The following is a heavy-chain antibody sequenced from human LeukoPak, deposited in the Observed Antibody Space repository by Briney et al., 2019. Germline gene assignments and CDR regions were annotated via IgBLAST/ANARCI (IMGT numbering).Heavy chain of an antibody. CDR1: GGSITNNVYY. CDR2: IHYSGGT. J-gene: IGHJ5*02. Sequence: PSETLSLTCTVSGGSITNNVYYWSWIREHPGKGLEWIGYIHYSGGTYYNPSLESRVTISLDTSKNQFSLMLTSATAADTAVYYCARDPPSGSWGQGTLVTVSS. CDR3: ARDPPSGS. V-gene: IGHV4-31*03. D-gene: IGHD3-3*01.